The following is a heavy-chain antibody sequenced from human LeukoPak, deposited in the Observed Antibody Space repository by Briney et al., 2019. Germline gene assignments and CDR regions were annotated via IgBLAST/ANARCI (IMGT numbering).Heavy chain of an antibody. CDR3: ANVEENDYSNYA. Sequence: PGGSLRLSCAASGFTFSSYWMHWVRQAPGKGLVWVSRINPDGSTTSYADSVKGRFTISRDNSKNTLYLQMNSLRAEDTAVYYCANVEENDYSNYAWGQGTLVTVSS. D-gene: IGHD4-11*01. CDR2: INPDGSTT. CDR1: GFTFSSYW. V-gene: IGHV3-74*01. J-gene: IGHJ5*02.